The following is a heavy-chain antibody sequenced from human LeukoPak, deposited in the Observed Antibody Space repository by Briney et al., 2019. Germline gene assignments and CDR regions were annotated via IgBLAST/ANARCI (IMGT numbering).Heavy chain of an antibody. V-gene: IGHV4-59*11. D-gene: IGHD1-26*01. CDR1: GGSISSHY. CDR3: ARGGPLGDWYFDL. CDR2: IYYSGST. Sequence: SETLSLTCTVSGGSISSHYWSWIRQPPGKGLEWIGYIYYSGSTNYNPSLKSRVTISVDTSKNQFSLKLSSVTAADTAVYYCARGGPLGDWYFDLWGRGTLVIVSS. J-gene: IGHJ2*01.